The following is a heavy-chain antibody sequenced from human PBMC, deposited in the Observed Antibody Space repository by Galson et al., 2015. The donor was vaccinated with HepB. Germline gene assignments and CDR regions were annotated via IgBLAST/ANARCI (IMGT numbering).Heavy chain of an antibody. CDR2: ISYDGSNK. D-gene: IGHD6-19*01. Sequence: SLRLSCAASGFTFSSYAMHWVRQAPGKGLEWVAVISYDGSNKYYADSVKGRFTISRDNPKNTLYLQMNSLRAEDTAVYYCARALIAVAGILYYWGQGTLVTVSS. J-gene: IGHJ4*02. CDR1: GFTFSSYA. V-gene: IGHV3-30*04. CDR3: ARALIAVAGILYY.